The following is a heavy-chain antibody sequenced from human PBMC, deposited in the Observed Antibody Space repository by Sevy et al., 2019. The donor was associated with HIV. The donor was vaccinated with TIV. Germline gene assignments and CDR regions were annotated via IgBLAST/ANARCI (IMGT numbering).Heavy chain of an antibody. V-gene: IGHV3-15*05. J-gene: IGHJ4*02. CDR1: GFTFNNAW. Sequence: GGSLRLSCAASGFTFNNAWMSWVRQAPGKGLEWVGRIKSKTAGGTTDYAAPVKGRFTISRDDSKNTLYLQMNSLKTDDTAVYYCTTKKGFWSAHFYFDYWGQGTLVTVSS. CDR3: TTKKGFWSAHFYFDY. D-gene: IGHD3-3*01. CDR2: IKSKTAGGTT.